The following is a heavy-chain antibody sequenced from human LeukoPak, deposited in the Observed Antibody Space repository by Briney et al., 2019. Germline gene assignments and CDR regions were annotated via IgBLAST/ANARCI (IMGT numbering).Heavy chain of an antibody. V-gene: IGHV4-31*03. CDR1: GGSINSGGYY. J-gene: IGHJ4*02. CDR2: IYYSGST. CDR3: ARVVGSSGWYWALDY. Sequence: SETLSLTCTVSGGSINSGGYYWSWIRQHPGKGLEWIGYIYYSGSTYYNPSLKSRVTISVDTSKNQFSLKLSSVTAADTAVYYCARVVGSSGWYWALDYWGQGTLVTVSS. D-gene: IGHD6-19*01.